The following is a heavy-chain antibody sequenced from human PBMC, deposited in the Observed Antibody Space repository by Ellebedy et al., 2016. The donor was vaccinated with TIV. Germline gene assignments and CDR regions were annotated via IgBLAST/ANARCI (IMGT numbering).Heavy chain of an antibody. CDR1: GGSISSYY. J-gene: IGHJ6*02. D-gene: IGHD6-13*01. CDR2: IYYSGST. CDR3: ARSLVGGIAISYYYGMDV. V-gene: IGHV4-59*01. Sequence: SETLSLTXTVSGGSISSYYWSWIRQPPGKGLEWIGYIYYSGSTNYNPSLKSRVTISVDTSKNQFSLKLSSVTAADTAVYYCARSLVGGIAISYYYGMDVWGQGTTVTVSS.